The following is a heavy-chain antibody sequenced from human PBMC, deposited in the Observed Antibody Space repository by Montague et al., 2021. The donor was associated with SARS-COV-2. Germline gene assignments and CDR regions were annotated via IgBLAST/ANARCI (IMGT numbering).Heavy chain of an antibody. J-gene: IGHJ6*02. D-gene: IGHD3-10*01. CDR3: ARDLAGYYGSGSYGGMDV. Sequence: SETLSLTCTVSGGSISSGSYYWGWLRQPPGKGLEWIGSIYYSGSTYYNPSLKSRVTISVDTSKNQFSLKLSSVTAADTAVYYCARDLAGYYGSGSYGGMDVWGQGTTVTVSS. V-gene: IGHV4-39*07. CDR2: IYYSGST. CDR1: GGSISSGSYY.